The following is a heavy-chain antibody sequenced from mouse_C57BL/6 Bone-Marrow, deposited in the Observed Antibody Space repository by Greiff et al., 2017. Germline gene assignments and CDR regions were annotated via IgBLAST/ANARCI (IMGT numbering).Heavy chain of an antibody. CDR1: GYTFTSYW. CDR3: ARDGYY. CDR2: IDPNGGGT. J-gene: IGHJ3*01. D-gene: IGHD2-3*01. Sequence: VQLQQPGAELVKPGASVKLSCKVSGYTFTSYWMYWVKQRPGRGLEWIGRIDPNGGGTKYNEKLKSKDTLTVDKPSSTADMQLSSLTSEGSAVYYGARDGYYWGQGTLVTVSA. V-gene: IGHV1-72*01.